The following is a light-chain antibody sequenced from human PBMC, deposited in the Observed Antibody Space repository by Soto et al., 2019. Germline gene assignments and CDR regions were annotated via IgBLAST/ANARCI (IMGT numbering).Light chain of an antibody. CDR1: QDVTTN. Sequence: EISMTQFPAILSASPGEGATLSCRAAQDVTTNFAWYQLRRGQPPRLLIYDISTRATGVPARFSGSGSGTDFTLKISRVEAEDVGVYYCMQSIQLPLTFGGGTKVDI. V-gene: IGKV3-15*01. J-gene: IGKJ4*01. CDR3: MQSIQLPLT. CDR2: DIS.